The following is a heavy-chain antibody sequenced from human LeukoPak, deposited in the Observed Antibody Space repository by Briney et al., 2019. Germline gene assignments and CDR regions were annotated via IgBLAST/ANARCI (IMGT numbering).Heavy chain of an antibody. CDR2: ISGDGGST. J-gene: IGHJ4*02. D-gene: IGHD3-16*01. CDR3: AKEGGQGGIDY. V-gene: IGHV3-43*02. CDR1: GFTFDDYA. Sequence: GRSLRLSCAASGFTFDDYAMHWVRQAPGKGLEWVCLISGDGGSTYYAYSVKGRFTFSRDNSKNSLYLQMNSLRTEDTALYYCAKEGGQGGIDYWGQGTLVTVSS.